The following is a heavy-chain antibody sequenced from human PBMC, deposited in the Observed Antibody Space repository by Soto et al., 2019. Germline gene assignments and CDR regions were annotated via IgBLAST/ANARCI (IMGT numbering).Heavy chain of an antibody. V-gene: IGHV1-18*01. D-gene: IGHD2-2*01. Sequence: ASVKVSCKASGYTFTSYGISWVRQAPGQGLEWMGWISAYNGNTNYAQKLQGRVTMTTDTSTSTAYMELRSLRSDDTAVYYCARHIALTSTSTLEYWGQGTLVTVSS. CDR1: GYTFTSYG. J-gene: IGHJ4*02. CDR2: ISAYNGNT. CDR3: ARHIALTSTSTLEY.